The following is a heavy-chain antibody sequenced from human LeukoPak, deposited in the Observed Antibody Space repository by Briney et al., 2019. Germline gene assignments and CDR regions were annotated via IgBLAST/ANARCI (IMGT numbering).Heavy chain of an antibody. V-gene: IGHV3-74*01. J-gene: IGHJ4*02. CDR3: AKFPYYYGSGSYYDY. Sequence: GGSLRLSCAASGFSFSSYWMHWVRQAPGKGLVWVSRINSDGSSTTYADSVKGRFTISRDNAKNTLYLQMNSLRAEDTAVYYCAKFPYYYGSGSYYDYWGQGTLVTVSS. CDR1: GFSFSSYW. D-gene: IGHD3-10*01. CDR2: INSDGSST.